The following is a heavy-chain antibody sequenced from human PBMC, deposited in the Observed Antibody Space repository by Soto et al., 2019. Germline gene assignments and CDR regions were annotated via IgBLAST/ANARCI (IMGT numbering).Heavy chain of an antibody. CDR1: GFSVSSKY. CDR2: IYSGGTT. D-gene: IGHD6-13*01. J-gene: IGHJ1*01. CDR3: AKDYRIAAAGTSQH. Sequence: PGGSLRLSCAASGFSVSSKYMNWVRQAPGKGLEWVSVIYSGGTTYYADSVKGRFTISRDISKNTLYLQMNSLRAEDTAVYYCAKDYRIAAAGTSQHWGQGTLVTVSS. V-gene: IGHV3-53*05.